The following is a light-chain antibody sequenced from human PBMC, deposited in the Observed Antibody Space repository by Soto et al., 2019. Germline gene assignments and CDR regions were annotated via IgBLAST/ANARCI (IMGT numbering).Light chain of an antibody. CDR3: CSYTNRATYV. J-gene: IGLJ1*01. CDR1: SGDVGRYNY. CDR2: EVS. Sequence: QSVLAQPASVSGSPGQSITISCTGTSGDVGRYNYVSWYQQHPGKAPKLMIHEVSYRPSGVSSRFSGSKSGNTASLTISGLQDEDEAEYHCCSYTNRATYVFGTGTKVTVL. V-gene: IGLV2-14*01.